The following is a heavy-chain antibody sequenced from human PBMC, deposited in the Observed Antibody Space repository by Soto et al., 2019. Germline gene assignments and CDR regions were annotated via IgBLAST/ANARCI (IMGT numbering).Heavy chain of an antibody. D-gene: IGHD5-12*01. CDR3: AKDGGWLQLRYYFDY. J-gene: IGHJ4*02. CDR1: GFTFDDYT. CDR2: ISWDGGST. Sequence: EVQLVESGGVVVQPGGSLRLSCAASGFTFDDYTMHWVRQAPGKGLEWVSLISWDGGSTYYADSVKGRFTISRDNSKNSLYLQMNSLRTEDTALYYCAKDGGWLQLRYYFDYWGQGTLVTVSS. V-gene: IGHV3-43*01.